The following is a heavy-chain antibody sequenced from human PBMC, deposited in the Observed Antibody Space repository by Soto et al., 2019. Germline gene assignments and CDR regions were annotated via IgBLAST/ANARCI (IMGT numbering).Heavy chain of an antibody. CDR2: IYYSGST. CDR3: ARGIYYDFWSGYPGYFDY. CDR1: GGSISSGGYY. J-gene: IGHJ4*02. Sequence: PSETLSLTCTFSGGSISSGGYYWSWIRQHPGKGLEWIGYIYYSGSTYYNPSLKSRVTISVDTSKNQFSLKLSSVTAADTAVYYCARGIYYDFWSGYPGYFDYWGQGTLVTVSS. V-gene: IGHV4-31*03. D-gene: IGHD3-3*01.